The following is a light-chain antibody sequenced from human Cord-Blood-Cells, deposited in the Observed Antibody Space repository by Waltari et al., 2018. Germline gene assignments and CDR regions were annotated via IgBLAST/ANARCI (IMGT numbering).Light chain of an antibody. CDR3: CSYAGSSTWV. Sequence: QSALTQPASVSGSPGQSITISCTGTSSDVGSYNLVSWYQQHPGKAPKLLVYEGSTRPSGVSNRFSGSKAGNTAYLTISGLQAEDEADYYCCSYAGSSTWVFGGGTKLTVL. CDR1: SSDVGSYNL. CDR2: EGS. V-gene: IGLV2-23*01. J-gene: IGLJ3*02.